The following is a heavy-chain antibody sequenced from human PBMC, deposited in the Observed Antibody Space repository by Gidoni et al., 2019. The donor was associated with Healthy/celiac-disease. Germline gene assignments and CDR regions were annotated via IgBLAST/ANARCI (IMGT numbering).Heavy chain of an antibody. CDR1: GGSFSGYY. D-gene: IGHD1-26*01. V-gene: IGHV4-34*01. J-gene: IGHJ2*01. Sequence: QVQLQQWGAGLLKPSETLSLTCAVYGGSFSGYYWSWSRQPPGKGLEWIGEINHSGSTNYNPSLKSRVTISVDTSKNQFSLKLSSVTAADTAVYYCARKEVGWYFDLWGRGTLVTVSS. CDR2: INHSGST. CDR3: ARKEVGWYFDL.